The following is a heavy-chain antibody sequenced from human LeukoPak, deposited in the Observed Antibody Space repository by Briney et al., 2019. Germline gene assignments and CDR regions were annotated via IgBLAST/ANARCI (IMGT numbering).Heavy chain of an antibody. Sequence: SETLSLTCAVSGGSISSSSYYWGWIRPPPGKGLEWIGSIYYSGSTYYNPSLKSRVTISVDTSKNQFSLKLSSVTAADTAVYYCARHPFYVWGSYPLNWFDPWGQGTLVTVSS. CDR2: IYYSGST. V-gene: IGHV4-39*01. CDR1: GGSISSSSYY. D-gene: IGHD3-16*02. CDR3: ARHPFYVWGSYPLNWFDP. J-gene: IGHJ5*02.